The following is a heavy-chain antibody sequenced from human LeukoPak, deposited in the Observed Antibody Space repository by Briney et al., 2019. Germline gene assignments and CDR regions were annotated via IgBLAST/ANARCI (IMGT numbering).Heavy chain of an antibody. CDR2: IYPGGSET. CDR1: GYSFSSHW. D-gene: IGHD5-24*01. J-gene: IGHJ4*02. CDR3: ARASRDGYNQNFDH. V-gene: IGHV5-51*01. Sequence: AGEFLKISWKGLGYSFSSHWNAWVRQRPGKGLEWMGIIYPGGSETRYDPSFQGQVTISADSSTSTAYLQWSSLRASDTAMYYCARASRDGYNQNFDHWGQGTLVTVSS.